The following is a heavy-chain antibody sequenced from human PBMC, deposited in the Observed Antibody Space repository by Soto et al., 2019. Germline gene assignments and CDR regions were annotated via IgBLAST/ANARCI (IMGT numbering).Heavy chain of an antibody. CDR2: IYYSGST. D-gene: IGHD2-21*02. CDR1: GGSISSYY. J-gene: IGHJ4*02. CDR3: ARGGDCGGGCFYFDY. Sequence: SETLSLTCTVSGGSISSYYWSWIRQPPGKGLEWIGYIYYSGSTNYNPSLKSRVTISVDTSKNQFSLKLSSVTAADTAVYYCARGGDCGGGCFYFDYWGQGTLVTVSS. V-gene: IGHV4-59*01.